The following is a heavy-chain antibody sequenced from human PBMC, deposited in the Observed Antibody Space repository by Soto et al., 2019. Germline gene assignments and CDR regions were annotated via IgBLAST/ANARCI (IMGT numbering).Heavy chain of an antibody. V-gene: IGHV3-30*04. D-gene: IGHD1-20*01. CDR3: ARGGNRPRWYYFDY. CDR1: GCSFTTYP. CDR2: ISYYGKNK. Sequence: GSLRRTCLASGCSFTTYPMHWVRQAPGRGLEWVAVISYYGKNKYYGDSVKGRFTISRDNSKNTLYLEMNNLRGEDTDVFYCARGGNRPRWYYFDYWGQGVLVTVYS. J-gene: IGHJ4*02.